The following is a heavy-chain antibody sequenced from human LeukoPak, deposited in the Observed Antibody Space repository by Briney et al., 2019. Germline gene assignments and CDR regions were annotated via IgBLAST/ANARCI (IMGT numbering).Heavy chain of an antibody. V-gene: IGHV5-51*01. Sequence: GESLKISCKGSGYSFTSYWIGWVRQMPGKGLEWMGIIYPGDSDTRYNPSFQDQVTISADKSISTAYLQWSSLKASDTAMYYCARQKSAYDSEFDYWGQGTLVTVSS. CDR1: GYSFTSYW. D-gene: IGHD3-3*01. CDR2: IYPGDSDT. CDR3: ARQKSAYDSEFDY. J-gene: IGHJ4*02.